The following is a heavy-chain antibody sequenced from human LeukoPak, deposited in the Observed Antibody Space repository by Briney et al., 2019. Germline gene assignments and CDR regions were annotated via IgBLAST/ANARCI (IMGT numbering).Heavy chain of an antibody. CDR1: GGSISSYY. CDR3: ARLRIQLWGDYYYYMDV. V-gene: IGHV4-59*01. J-gene: IGHJ6*03. CDR2: IYYSGST. Sequence: SETLSLTCTVSGGSISSYYWSWIRQPPGKGLEWIGYIYYSGSTNYNPSLKSRVTISVDTSKNQSSLKLSSVTAADTAVYYCARLRIQLWGDYYYYMDVWGKGTTVTVSS. D-gene: IGHD5-18*01.